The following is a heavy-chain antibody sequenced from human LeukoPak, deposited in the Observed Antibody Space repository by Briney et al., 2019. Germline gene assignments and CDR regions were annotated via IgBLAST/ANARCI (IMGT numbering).Heavy chain of an antibody. V-gene: IGHV3-30*04. CDR1: GFTFSSYA. D-gene: IGHD2-15*01. J-gene: IGHJ6*04. CDR3: ARDRRGCSGGSCYASYYYYYGMDV. CDR2: ISYDGSNK. Sequence: GGSLRLSCAASGFTFSSYAMHWVRQAPGKGLEWVAVISYDGSNKYYADSVKGRFTISRDNSKNTPYLQMNSLRAEDTAVYYCARDRRGCSGGSCYASYYYYYGMDVWGKGTTVTVSS.